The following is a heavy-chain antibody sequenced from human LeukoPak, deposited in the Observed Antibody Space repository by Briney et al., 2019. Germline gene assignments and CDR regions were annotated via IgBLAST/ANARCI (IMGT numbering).Heavy chain of an antibody. CDR1: GLTFNSHS. J-gene: IGHJ4*02. Sequence: GGSLRLSCVASGLTFNSHSMSWVRQAPGMGLEWVSVVSTNGDVTFHADSVKGRFTISRDNSKNTLFLQMNSLRAEDTAVYYCAKLSLSGRSQSADYWGQGTLVTVSS. V-gene: IGHV3-23*01. CDR2: VSTNGDVT. CDR3: AKLSLSGRSQSADY. D-gene: IGHD3-10*01.